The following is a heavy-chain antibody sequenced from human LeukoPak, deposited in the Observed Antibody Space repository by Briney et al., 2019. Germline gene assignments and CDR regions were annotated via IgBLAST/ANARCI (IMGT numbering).Heavy chain of an antibody. D-gene: IGHD6-13*01. V-gene: IGHV3-23*01. CDR1: GFTFSSYA. CDR3: AKDLPADSSSWYSVDY. CDR2: ISGSGGST. J-gene: IGHJ4*02. Sequence: PGGSLRLSCAASGFTFSSYAMSWVRQAPGKGLEWVSAISGSGGSTYYADSVKGRFTISRDNSKNTLYLQMNSLRAEDTAVYYCAKDLPADSSSWYSVDYWGQGTLVTVSS.